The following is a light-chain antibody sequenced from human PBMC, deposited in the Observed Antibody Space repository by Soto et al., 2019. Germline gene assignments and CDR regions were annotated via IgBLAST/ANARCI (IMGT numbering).Light chain of an antibody. CDR1: QNINNY. V-gene: IGKV1-33*01. CDR3: QQYETLPT. J-gene: IGKJ5*01. Sequence: EIQMTQSPSSLSASVGERVTITCQPSQNINNYLNWYQQXPGRAPKLLIYDASNLEAGDPSRFRGSGSGTDFTFTISRLQPEDIATYYCQQYETLPTFGQGTRLEIK. CDR2: DAS.